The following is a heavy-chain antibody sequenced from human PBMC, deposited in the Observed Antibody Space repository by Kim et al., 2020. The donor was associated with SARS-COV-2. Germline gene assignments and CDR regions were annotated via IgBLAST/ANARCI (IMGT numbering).Heavy chain of an antibody. V-gene: IGHV3-30*18. J-gene: IGHJ4*02. CDR1: GFTFSSYG. D-gene: IGHD6-19*01. CDR3: AKEEQYYFDY. CDR2: ISYDGSNK. Sequence: GGSLRLSCAASGFTFSSYGMHWVRQAPGKGLEWVAVISYDGSNKYYADSVKGRFTISRDNSKNTLYLQMNSLRAEDTAVYYCAKEEQYYFDYWGQGTLVTVSS.